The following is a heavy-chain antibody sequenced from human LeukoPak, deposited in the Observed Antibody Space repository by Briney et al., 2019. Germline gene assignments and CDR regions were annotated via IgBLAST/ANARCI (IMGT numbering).Heavy chain of an antibody. CDR1: GFTFSSYA. V-gene: IGHV3-30*04. J-gene: IGHJ4*02. Sequence: GGSLRLSCAASGFTFSSYAMHWVRQAPGKGLEWVAVISYDGSNKYYADFVKGRFTISRDNSKNTLYLQMNSLRAKDTAVYYCARDQTGHWGQGTLVTVSS. CDR3: ARDQTGH. D-gene: IGHD1-14*01. CDR2: ISYDGSNK.